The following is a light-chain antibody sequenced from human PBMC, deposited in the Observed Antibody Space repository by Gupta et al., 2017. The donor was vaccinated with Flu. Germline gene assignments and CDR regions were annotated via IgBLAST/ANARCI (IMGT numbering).Light chain of an antibody. Sequence: QSVLTQPPSMSGAPGQRVTIPCTGSSSNIGDGYNVQWYQQLPGTAPKLLIYGNTNRPSGVPDRFSGSKAGTSASPAITSASLAITGLQAEDEADYYCQSYDSSLSGYVFGTGTKVTVL. J-gene: IGLJ1*01. V-gene: IGLV1-40*01. CDR1: SSNIGDGYN. CDR3: QSYDSSLSGYV. CDR2: GNT.